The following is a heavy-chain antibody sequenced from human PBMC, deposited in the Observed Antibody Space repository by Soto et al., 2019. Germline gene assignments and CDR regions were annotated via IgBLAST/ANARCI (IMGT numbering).Heavy chain of an antibody. CDR1: GGSISSGGYS. J-gene: IGHJ4*02. CDR3: ARTIAVAGSFDL. Sequence: SETLSLTCAVSGGSISSGGYSWSWIRQPPGKGLEWIGYIYHSGSTYYNPSLKIRVTISVDTSKNQFSLKLSSVTAADTAVYYCARTIAVAGSFDLWGLGSLVTVSS. D-gene: IGHD6-19*01. CDR2: IYHSGST. V-gene: IGHV4-30-2*01.